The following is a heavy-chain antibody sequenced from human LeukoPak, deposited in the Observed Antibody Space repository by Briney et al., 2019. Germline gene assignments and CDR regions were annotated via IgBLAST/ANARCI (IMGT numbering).Heavy chain of an antibody. CDR2: LHTDSGGT. D-gene: IGHD4-17*01. J-gene: IGHJ4*02. CDR1: GYTFSDYY. Sequence: EASVKVSCKASGYTFSDYYIHWVRQAPGQGLEWMGWLHTDSGGTTYGRQFQGRITMTRETSISTAYMELSSLRSDDMAVYYCARGGDDYGDSPLDYWGQGTLVTVSS. V-gene: IGHV1-2*02. CDR3: ARGGDDYGDSPLDY.